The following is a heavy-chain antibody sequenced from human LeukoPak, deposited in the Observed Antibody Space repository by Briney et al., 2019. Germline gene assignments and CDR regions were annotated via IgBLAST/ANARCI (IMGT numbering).Heavy chain of an antibody. V-gene: IGHV4-39*01. J-gene: IGHJ4*02. D-gene: IGHD6-6*01. CDR2: IYYSGST. CDR3: ARHRLPPFAQLVAGNSYYFDY. CDR1: GGSISSSSYY. Sequence: SETLSLTCTVSGGSISSSSYYWGWIRQPPGKGLEWIGSIYYSGSTYYNPSLKSRVTISVDTSKNQFSLKLSSVTAADTAVYYCARHRLPPFAQLVAGNSYYFDYWGQGTLVTVSS.